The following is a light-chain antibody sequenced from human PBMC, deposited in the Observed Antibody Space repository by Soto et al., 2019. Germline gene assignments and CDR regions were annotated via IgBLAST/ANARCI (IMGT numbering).Light chain of an antibody. Sequence: IQMTQSPSSLSASVADRVIITCRASQSISTQLIWYQQKPGKAPKLLIFAASRLQSGVPSRFSGSRSGPDFTLTISSLQPEDFATYYCQQSYSSPPTFGQGTKV. CDR3: QQSYSSPPT. CDR1: QSISTQ. CDR2: AAS. V-gene: IGKV1-39*01. J-gene: IGKJ1*01.